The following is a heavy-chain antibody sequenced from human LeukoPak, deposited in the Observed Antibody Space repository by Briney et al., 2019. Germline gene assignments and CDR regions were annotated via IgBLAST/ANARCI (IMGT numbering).Heavy chain of an antibody. J-gene: IGHJ5*02. CDR1: GYTFTAYY. Sequence: ASVKVSCKASGYTFTAYYVHWVRQAPGQGLEWIGWINPNTGDTNYPPKSQGRVTMIKDTPTNSAYMELNKLTSDRTAVYYCGRRNKSFDPWGQGTLVTVSS. CDR2: INPNTGDT. V-gene: IGHV1-2*02. CDR3: GRRNKSFDP.